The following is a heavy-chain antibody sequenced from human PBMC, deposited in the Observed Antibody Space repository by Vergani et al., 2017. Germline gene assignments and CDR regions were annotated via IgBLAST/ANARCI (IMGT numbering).Heavy chain of an antibody. CDR1: GMSLSNNNYY. CDR3: ARHLRQLARNDVFDI. J-gene: IGHJ3*02. CDR2: IYDSRNN. Sequence: QLQLQESGPRLVKPLETLSLTCSLSGMSLSNNNYYWGWIRQPPGKGLEWIGSIYDSRNNNYSPSLKSRVSISVDTSKNQFSLNLTSVTAADTAVYYCARHLRQLARNDVFDIWGHGTLVTVSS. V-gene: IGHV4-39*01. D-gene: IGHD6-6*01.